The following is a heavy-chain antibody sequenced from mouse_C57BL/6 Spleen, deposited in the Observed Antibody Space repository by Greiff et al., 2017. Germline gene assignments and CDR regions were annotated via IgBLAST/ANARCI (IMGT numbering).Heavy chain of an antibody. V-gene: IGHV1-39*01. CDR3: ARSGDLWLLPAMDY. Sequence: EVQLQQSGPELVKPGASVKISCKASGYSFTDYNMNWVKQSNGKSLEWIGVINPNYGTTSYNQKFKGKATLTVAQSSSTAYMQLNSLTSEDSAVYYCARSGDLWLLPAMDYWGQGTSVTVSS. J-gene: IGHJ4*01. D-gene: IGHD2-3*01. CDR2: INPNYGTT. CDR1: GYSFTDYN.